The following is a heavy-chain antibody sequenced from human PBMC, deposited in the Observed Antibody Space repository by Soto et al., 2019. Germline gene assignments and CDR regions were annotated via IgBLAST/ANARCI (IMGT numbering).Heavy chain of an antibody. CDR1: GYTFTSYD. Sequence: ASVNVSCKASGYTFTSYDINWVRQATGQGLEWMGWMNPNSGNTGYAQKFQGRVTMTRNTSISTAYMELSSLRSEDTAVYYCASPVGYCSGGSCYDAFDIWGQGTMVTVSS. J-gene: IGHJ3*02. CDR3: ASPVGYCSGGSCYDAFDI. V-gene: IGHV1-8*01. CDR2: MNPNSGNT. D-gene: IGHD2-15*01.